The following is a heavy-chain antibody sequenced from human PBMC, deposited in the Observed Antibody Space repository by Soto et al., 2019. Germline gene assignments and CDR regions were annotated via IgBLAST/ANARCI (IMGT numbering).Heavy chain of an antibody. CDR2: ISSSSSYI. J-gene: IGHJ6*02. CDR3: ARDARDCSGGSCHYGMDV. CDR1: GFTFSSYS. D-gene: IGHD2-15*01. Sequence: GGSLRLSCAASGFTFSSYSMNWVRQAPGKGLEWVSSISSSSSYIYYADSVKGRFTISRDNAKNSLYLQMNSLRAEDTAVYYCARDARDCSGGSCHYGMDVWGQGTTVTVSS. V-gene: IGHV3-21*01.